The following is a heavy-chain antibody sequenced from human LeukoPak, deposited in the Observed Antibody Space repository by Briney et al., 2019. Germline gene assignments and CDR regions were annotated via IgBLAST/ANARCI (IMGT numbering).Heavy chain of an antibody. D-gene: IGHD2-15*01. CDR3: ARDPDVGGSAYVFDY. CDR1: GFTFSSYA. Sequence: GGSLRLSCAASGFTFSSYAMSWVRQAPGKGLEWVSAISGSGGSTYYADSVKGRFTISRDNSKNTLYLQMNSLRAEDTAVYYCARDPDVGGSAYVFDYWGLGTLVTVSS. CDR2: ISGSGGST. V-gene: IGHV3-23*01. J-gene: IGHJ4*02.